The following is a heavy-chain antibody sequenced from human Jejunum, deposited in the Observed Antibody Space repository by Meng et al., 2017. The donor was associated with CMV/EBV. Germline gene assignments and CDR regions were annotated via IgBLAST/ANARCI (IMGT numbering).Heavy chain of an antibody. D-gene: IGHD1-1*01. CDR3: GMERVN. J-gene: IGHJ4*02. CDR2: ISHGGIT. Sequence: QVQTHQWGEGLLNSSETLSLPCAVYGGSLSPYYWTWIRQIPGKGLEWIGEISHGGITNYNPSLKSRVTLLIDTSKNQFSLKLSSVTAADTAVYYCGMERVNWGQGILVTVFS. CDR1: GGSLSPYY. V-gene: IGHV4-34*01.